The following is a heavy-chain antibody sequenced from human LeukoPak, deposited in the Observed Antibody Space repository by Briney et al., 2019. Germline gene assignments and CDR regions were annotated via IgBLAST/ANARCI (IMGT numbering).Heavy chain of an antibody. CDR2: INSDGSST. CDR1: GFTFSTYA. CDR3: TRGNYGMDV. V-gene: IGHV3-74*01. J-gene: IGHJ6*02. Sequence: GGSLRLSCAASGFTFSTYAMHWVRQAPGKGLVWVSHINSDGSSTNYADSVKGRFTISRDNAESTLYLQMNSLRVEDTAVYYCTRGNYGMDVWGQGTTVTVSS.